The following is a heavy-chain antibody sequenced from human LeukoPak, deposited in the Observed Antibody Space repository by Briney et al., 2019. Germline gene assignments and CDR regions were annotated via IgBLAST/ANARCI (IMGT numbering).Heavy chain of an antibody. J-gene: IGHJ4*02. Sequence: GGSLRLSCAASGFTLSSFNMNWVRQAPGKGLEWVAVISYDGSNKYYADSVKGRFTISRDNSKNTLYLQMNSLRAEDTAVYYCARVDGSYYGAIDYWGQGTLVTVSS. D-gene: IGHD1-26*01. CDR1: GFTLSSFN. V-gene: IGHV3-30-3*01. CDR3: ARVDGSYYGAIDY. CDR2: ISYDGSNK.